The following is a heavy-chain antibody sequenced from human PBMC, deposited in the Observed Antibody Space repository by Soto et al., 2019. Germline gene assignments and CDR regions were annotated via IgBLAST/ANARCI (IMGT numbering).Heavy chain of an antibody. J-gene: IGHJ6*03. CDR2: ISSSSSYI. CDR1: GFTFSSYS. D-gene: IGHD3-10*01. CDR3: ARGGAVLGVIFDYYYMDV. V-gene: IGHV3-21*01. Sequence: RGSLRLSCAASGFTFSSYSMNWVRQAPGKGLEWVSSISSSSSYIYYADSVKGRFTISRDNAKNSLYLQMNSLRAEDTAVYYCARGGAVLGVIFDYYYMDVWGKGTTVTVSS.